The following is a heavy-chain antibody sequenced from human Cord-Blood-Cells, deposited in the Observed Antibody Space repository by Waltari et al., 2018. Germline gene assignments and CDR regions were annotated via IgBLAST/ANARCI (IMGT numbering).Heavy chain of an antibody. CDR2: INSDGSST. CDR1: GFTFSTYW. CDR3: ASAYYYDSSGYYYYGMDV. D-gene: IGHD3-22*01. V-gene: IGHV3-74*01. J-gene: IGHJ6*02. Sequence: EVQLVESGGGLVQPGGSLRLSCAASGFTFSTYWMHWARQAPGKGLVWVSRINSDGSSTSYADSVKGRFTISRDNAKNTLYLQMNSLRAEDTAVYYCASAYYYDSSGYYYYGMDVWGQGTTVTVSS.